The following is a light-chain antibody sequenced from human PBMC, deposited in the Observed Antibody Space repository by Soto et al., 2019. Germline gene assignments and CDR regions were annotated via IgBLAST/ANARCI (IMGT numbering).Light chain of an antibody. CDR2: DAS. CDR1: QSVSSY. V-gene: IGKV3-11*01. J-gene: IGKJ5*01. Sequence: EIVLTPSPVTLSLSNGERATLSCRASQSVSSYLAWYQQKPGQAPRLLIYDASNRATGIPARFSGGGSGTDFTLTIDNLEPEDFAIYYCQQRSSWPPITFGQGTRLEIK. CDR3: QQRSSWPPIT.